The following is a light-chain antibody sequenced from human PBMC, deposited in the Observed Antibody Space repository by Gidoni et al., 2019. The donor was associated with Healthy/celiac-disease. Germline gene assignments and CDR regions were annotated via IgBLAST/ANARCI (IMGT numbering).Light chain of an antibody. V-gene: IGLV3-21*04. Sequence: SYVLTQPPSVSVAPGKTARITCGGNNIGSKSVHWYQQQPGQAPVLVIYYDSDRPSGIPERFSGSNSGNTATLTISRVEAGDEADYYCQVWDSSSDHSVVFGGGTKLTVL. CDR1: NIGSKS. J-gene: IGLJ2*01. CDR3: QVWDSSSDHSVV. CDR2: YDS.